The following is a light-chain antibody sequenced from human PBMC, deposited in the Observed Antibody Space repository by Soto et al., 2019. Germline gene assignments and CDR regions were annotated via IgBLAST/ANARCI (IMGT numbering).Light chain of an antibody. CDR1: QSVNNNY. CDR3: QQYGSSQFT. V-gene: IGKV3-20*01. Sequence: EIVLMQSPGTLSLSPGEGATLSCRASQSVNNNYLAWYQQRPGQAPTVLIFDTSSRATGVPDGFSGSGSGTDFTRRISRVEPDDFAVYYCQQYGSSQFTFGPGTKVNIK. CDR2: DTS. J-gene: IGKJ3*01.